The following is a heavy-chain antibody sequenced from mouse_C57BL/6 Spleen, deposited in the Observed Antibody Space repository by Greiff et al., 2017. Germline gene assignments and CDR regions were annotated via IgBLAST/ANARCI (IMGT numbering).Heavy chain of an antibody. Sequence: QFQLQQPGTELVKPGASVKLSCKASGYTFPSYWMHWVKQRPGQGLEWIGNINPSTGGTNYNEKFKSKATLTVDKSSSTAYIQLSSLTSEDSAVYYCAHDGYYPAWFAYWGQGTLVTVSA. D-gene: IGHD2-3*01. CDR3: AHDGYYPAWFAY. CDR1: GYTFPSYW. CDR2: INPSTGGT. J-gene: IGHJ3*01. V-gene: IGHV1-53*01.